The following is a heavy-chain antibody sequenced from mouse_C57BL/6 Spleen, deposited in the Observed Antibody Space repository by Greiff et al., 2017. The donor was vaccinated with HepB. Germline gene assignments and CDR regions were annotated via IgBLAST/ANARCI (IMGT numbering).Heavy chain of an antibody. CDR3: TREKFYYYGSSYDYAMDY. V-gene: IGHV5-9-1*02. Sequence: EVMLVESGEGLVKPGGSLKLSCAASGFTFSSYAMSWVRQTPEKRLEWVAYISSGGDYIYYADTVKGRFTISRDNARNTLYLQMSSLNSEDTAMYYCTREKFYYYGSSYDYAMDYWGQGTSVTVSS. D-gene: IGHD1-1*01. J-gene: IGHJ4*01. CDR2: ISSGGDYI. CDR1: GFTFSSYA.